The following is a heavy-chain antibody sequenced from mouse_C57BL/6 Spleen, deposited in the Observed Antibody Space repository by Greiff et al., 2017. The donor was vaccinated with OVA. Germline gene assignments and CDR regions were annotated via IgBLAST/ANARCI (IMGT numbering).Heavy chain of an antibody. CDR2: IHPNSGST. CDR3: ARGGFDY. V-gene: IGHV1-64*01. J-gene: IGHJ2*01. CDR1: ASTFTSYW. Sequence: QVQLQQPGAELVKPGASGKVAYKKSASTFTSYWMHWVKQRPGQGLEWIGMIHPNSGSTNYNEKFKSKATLTVDKSSSTAYMQLSSLTSEDSAVYYCARGGFDYWGQGTTLTVSS. D-gene: IGHD1-1*02.